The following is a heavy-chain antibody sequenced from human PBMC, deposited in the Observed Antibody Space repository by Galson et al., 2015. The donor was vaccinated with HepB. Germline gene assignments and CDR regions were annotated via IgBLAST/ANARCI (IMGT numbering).Heavy chain of an antibody. D-gene: IGHD2-2*01. J-gene: IGHJ3*02. CDR3: ARDLLVVPAASGDAFDI. CDR2: ISSSSSYI. CDR1: GFTFSSYS. V-gene: IGHV3-21*01. Sequence: SLRLSCAASGFTFSSYSMNWVRQAPGKGLEWVSSISSSSSYIYYADSVKGRFTISRDNAKNSLYLQMNSLRAEDTAVYYCARDLLVVPAASGDAFDIWGQGTTVTVSS.